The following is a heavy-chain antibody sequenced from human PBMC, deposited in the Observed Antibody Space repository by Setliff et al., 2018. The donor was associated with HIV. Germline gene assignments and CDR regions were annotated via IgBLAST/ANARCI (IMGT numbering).Heavy chain of an antibody. Sequence: SETLSLTCTVSGYSISSGYYWGWIRQPPGKGLEWIGSIYHSGSTYYNPSLKSRVTISVDTSKNQFSLKLTSVTAADTAVYYCARAPPGIQNDAFDIWGQGAMVTVSS. V-gene: IGHV4-38-2*02. J-gene: IGHJ3*02. CDR1: GYSISSGYY. CDR2: IYHSGST. CDR3: ARAPPGIQNDAFDI.